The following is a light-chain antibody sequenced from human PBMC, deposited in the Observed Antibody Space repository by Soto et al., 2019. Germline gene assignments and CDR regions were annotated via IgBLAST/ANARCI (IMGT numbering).Light chain of an antibody. J-gene: IGLJ2*01. CDR2: DVS. V-gene: IGLV2-14*01. Sequence: QSALTQPASVSGSPGQSITISCTGSNSDVGGYNFVSWYQQHPGKAPKLMIYDVSNRPSGVSNRFSGSKSGNTASLTISGLQAEDEADYYCSSYTTNSSHVVFGGGTKLIVL. CDR3: SSYTTNSSHVV. CDR1: NSDVGGYNF.